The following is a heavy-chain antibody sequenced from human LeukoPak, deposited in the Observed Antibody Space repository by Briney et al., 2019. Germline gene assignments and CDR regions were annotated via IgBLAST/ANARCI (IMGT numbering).Heavy chain of an antibody. Sequence: SVTVSCRASGYTFTPHYIHWARQAPGQGLEWMGWIDPNSGGSNYAQKFLGSVTMTGDTSINTAFMELSRLRSDDTAIYYCARGRGTTMVRGVITNYFDLWGRGALVTVSS. D-gene: IGHD3-10*01. CDR1: GYTFTPHY. J-gene: IGHJ2*01. CDR2: IDPNSGGS. CDR3: ARGRGTTMVRGVITNYFDL. V-gene: IGHV1-2*02.